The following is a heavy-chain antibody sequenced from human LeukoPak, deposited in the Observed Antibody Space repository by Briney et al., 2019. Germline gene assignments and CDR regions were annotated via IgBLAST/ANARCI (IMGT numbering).Heavy chain of an antibody. CDR3: ARNSRAVGATTGYFQH. CDR1: GGSISSYY. J-gene: IGHJ1*01. Sequence: PSETLSLTCTVSGGSISSYYWSWIRQPPGKGLEWIGYIYYSGSTNYNPSLKSRVTISVDTSKNQFSLKLSSVTAADTAVYYCARNSRAVGATTGYFQHWGQGTLVTVSS. CDR2: IYYSGST. D-gene: IGHD1-26*01. V-gene: IGHV4-59*08.